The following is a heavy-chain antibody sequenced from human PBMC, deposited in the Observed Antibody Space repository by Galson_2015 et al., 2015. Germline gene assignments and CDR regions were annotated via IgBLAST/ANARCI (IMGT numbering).Heavy chain of an antibody. CDR2: INWNGGST. J-gene: IGHJ3*02. Sequence: SLRLSCAASGFTFDDYGLSWVRQAPGKGLEWVSGINWNGGSTGYADSVTGRFTIPRDNAKNTLYLQMNSLRAEDTALYHCARERGQGVSGLTDAFDIWGQGTMVAVSS. CDR3: ARERGQGVSGLTDAFDI. D-gene: IGHD3-10*01. V-gene: IGHV3-20*01. CDR1: GFTFDDYG.